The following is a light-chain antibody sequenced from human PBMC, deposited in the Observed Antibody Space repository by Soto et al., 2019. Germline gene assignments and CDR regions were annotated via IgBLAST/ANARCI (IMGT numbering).Light chain of an antibody. Sequence: DIQLTQSPSFLSASVGDRVTITCRASQGINSYLAWYQQKPGKAPKVLMYDASTLQRGVQSRFSGSGSGTEFTLAISSLQPEDFATYYCKQFNDYPITFGQGTRLEIK. J-gene: IGKJ5*01. CDR1: QGINSY. V-gene: IGKV1-9*01. CDR2: DAS. CDR3: KQFNDYPIT.